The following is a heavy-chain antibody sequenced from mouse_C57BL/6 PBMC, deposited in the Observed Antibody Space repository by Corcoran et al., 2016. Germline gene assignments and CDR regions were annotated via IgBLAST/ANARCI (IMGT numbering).Heavy chain of an antibody. CDR3: ARWNYDWDAMDY. V-gene: IGHV9-3*01. J-gene: IGHJ4*01. CDR2: INTYSGVP. Sequence: QIQLVQSGPELKKPGETVKISCKASGYTFTTYGMSWVKQAPGKGLKWMGWINTYSGVPTYADDFKGRFAVSLETSASTAYLQINNLKNEDTATYFCARWNYDWDAMDYWGQGTSVTVSS. CDR1: GYTFTTYG. D-gene: IGHD2-4*01.